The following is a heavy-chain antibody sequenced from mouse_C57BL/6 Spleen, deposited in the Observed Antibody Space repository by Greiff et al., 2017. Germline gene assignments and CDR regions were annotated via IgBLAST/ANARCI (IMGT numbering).Heavy chain of an antibody. CDR3: ARRATGYYYAMDY. Sequence: VQLQQPGAELVMPGASVKLSCKASGYTFTSYWMHWVKQRPGQGLEWIGEIDPSDSYPNYNQKFKGKSTLTVDKSSSTAYMQLSSLTSADSAVYYCARRATGYYYAMDYWCQGTSVTVSS. CDR2: IDPSDSYP. V-gene: IGHV1-69*01. D-gene: IGHD4-1*02. J-gene: IGHJ4*01. CDR1: GYTFTSYW.